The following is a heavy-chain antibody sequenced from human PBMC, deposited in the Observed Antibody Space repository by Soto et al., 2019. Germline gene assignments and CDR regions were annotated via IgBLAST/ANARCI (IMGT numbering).Heavy chain of an antibody. Sequence: WGSMRLSCAASGITFRGYCMHWVRQAPGKGLEWVAFIWFDGSKKYYVDSVKGRFTISRDNSKNTLYLQMSSLRAEDTAVYYCARSTEYYDNSGYYFDYWGQGT. D-gene: IGHD3-22*01. J-gene: IGHJ4*02. V-gene: IGHV3-33*01. CDR3: ARSTEYYDNSGYYFDY. CDR2: IWFDGSKK. CDR1: GITFRGYC.